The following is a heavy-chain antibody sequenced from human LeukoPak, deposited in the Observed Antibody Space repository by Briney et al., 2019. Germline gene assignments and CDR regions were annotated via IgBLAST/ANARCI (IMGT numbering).Heavy chain of an antibody. CDR2: IYSGGST. CDR1: GDSISSNDYY. Sequence: SETLSLTCTVSGDSISSNDYYWGWIRQPPGKGLEWIGSIYSGGSTYYNPSLKSRVTILLDTSKNQFSLKLTSVTAADTAVYYCARDSSGYYWFDYWGQGTLVTVSS. D-gene: IGHD3-22*01. V-gene: IGHV4-39*07. CDR3: ARDSSGYYWFDY. J-gene: IGHJ4*02.